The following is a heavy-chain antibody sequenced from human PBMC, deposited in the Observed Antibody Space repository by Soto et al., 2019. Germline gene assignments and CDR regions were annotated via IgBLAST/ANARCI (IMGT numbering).Heavy chain of an antibody. CDR3: AKDQIGGERFDP. J-gene: IGHJ5*02. CDR2: VSYDGSKT. Sequence: QVQLVESGGGVVQPGRSLRLSCAASGFSFSSYGMHWVRQAPGKGLERVAYVSYDGSKTYYADSVEGRFSISRDNSQNVLFLQMNSVRTEDTAMYFCAKDQIGGERFDPWGQVILVTVSS. CDR1: GFSFSSYG. D-gene: IGHD3-16*01. V-gene: IGHV3-30*18.